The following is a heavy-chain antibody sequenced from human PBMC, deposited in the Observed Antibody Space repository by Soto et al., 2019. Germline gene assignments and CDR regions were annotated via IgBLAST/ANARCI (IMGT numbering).Heavy chain of an antibody. D-gene: IGHD1-26*01. V-gene: IGHV1-8*01. J-gene: IGHJ4*02. CDR3: ARFVRHQLPTIDY. Sequence: QVQLVQSGAEVKKPGASVRVSCKASGYTFTDYDINWVRLATGQGLEWMGWMNPSSGYTGYAQKFQGRVTMTWDTSISTAYMGLSSLTSADTAVYYCARFVRHQLPTIDYWGQGALVTVSS. CDR1: GYTFTDYD. CDR2: MNPSSGYT.